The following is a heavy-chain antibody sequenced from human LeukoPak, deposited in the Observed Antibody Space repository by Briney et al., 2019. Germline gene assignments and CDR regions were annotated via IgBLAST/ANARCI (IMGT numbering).Heavy chain of an antibody. CDR1: GGSISSYY. D-gene: IGHD3-22*01. CDR2: IYYSGST. V-gene: IGHV4-59*01. Sequence: PSETLSLTCTVSGGSISSYYWSWIRQPPGKGLEWIGYIYYSGSTNYNPSLKSRVTISVDTSKNQFSLKLSSVTAADTAVYYCARYDSSGYYSLRAFDIWGQGTMVTVSS. CDR3: ARYDSSGYYSLRAFDI. J-gene: IGHJ3*02.